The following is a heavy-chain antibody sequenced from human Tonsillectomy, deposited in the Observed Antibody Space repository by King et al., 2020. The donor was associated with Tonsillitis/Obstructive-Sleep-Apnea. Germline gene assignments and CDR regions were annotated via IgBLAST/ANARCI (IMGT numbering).Heavy chain of an antibody. J-gene: IGHJ6*03. D-gene: IGHD5-18*01. Sequence: VQLQQWGAGLLKPSETLSLTCAVYGGSFSGYYWSWIRQPPGKGLEWIGEINHSGSTNYNPSLKSRVTISVDTSKNQFSLKLSSVTAADTAVYYCARGLRGYSYGYYYYYYYYMDVWGKGTTATVSS. CDR3: ARGLRGYSYGYYYYYYYYMDV. CDR2: INHSGST. CDR1: GGSFSGYY. V-gene: IGHV4-34*01.